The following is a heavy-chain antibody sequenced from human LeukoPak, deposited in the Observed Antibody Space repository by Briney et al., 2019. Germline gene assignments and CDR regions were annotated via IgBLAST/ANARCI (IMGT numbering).Heavy chain of an antibody. CDR2: IYTSGST. J-gene: IGHJ5*02. D-gene: IGHD2-2*01. CDR1: GGSISSGSYY. V-gene: IGHV4-61*02. CDR3: ARGGGYCSSTSCYRPWFDP. Sequence: SETLSLTCTVSGGSISSGSYYWSWIRQPAGKGLEWIGRIYTSGSTNYNPSLKSRVTIPVDTSKNQFSLKLSSVTAADTAVYYCARGGGYCSSTSCYRPWFDPWGQGTLVTVSS.